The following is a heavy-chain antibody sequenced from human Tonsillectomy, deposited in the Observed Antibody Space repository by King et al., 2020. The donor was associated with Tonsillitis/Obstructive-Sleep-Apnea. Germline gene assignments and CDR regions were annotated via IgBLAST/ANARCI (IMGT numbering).Heavy chain of an antibody. J-gene: IGHJ3*02. D-gene: IGHD7-27*01. CDR3: ARGRTGEQGAFDI. Sequence: LQLQESGPGLVKPSETLSLTCTVSGGSISSSSYYWGWIHQPPGKGLEWIGSIYYSGSTYYNPSLKSRVTISVDTSKNQFSLKLSSVTAADTAVYYCARGRTGEQGAFDIWGQGTMVTVSS. CDR1: GGSISSSSYY. CDR2: IYYSGST. V-gene: IGHV4-39*01.